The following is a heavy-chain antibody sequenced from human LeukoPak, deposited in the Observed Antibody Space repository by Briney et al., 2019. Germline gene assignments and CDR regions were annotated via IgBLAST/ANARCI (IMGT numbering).Heavy chain of an antibody. J-gene: IGHJ4*02. V-gene: IGHV4-39*07. CDR1: DDSINSSRWY. D-gene: IGHD2-15*01. CDR3: ARGTNTLHFDS. CDR2: ISYSRTT. Sequence: SETLSLTCSVSDDSINSSRWYWGWIRLPPGKGLEWIGIISYSRTTSYNPSLKSRVTMSIDTSKQFSLKLSSVTAADTAVYFCARGTNTLHFDSWGQGALVTVSS.